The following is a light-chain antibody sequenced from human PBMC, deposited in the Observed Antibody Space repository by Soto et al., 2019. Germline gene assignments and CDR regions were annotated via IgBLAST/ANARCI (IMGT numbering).Light chain of an antibody. CDR2: EVS. J-gene: IGLJ2*01. CDR3: SSYTGSSTLVV. Sequence: QSALTQPASVSGSPGQSITISCTGTSSDVGGYNYVSWYQQYPGKAPERIIFEVSYRASGVSNRFSGSKSGNTASLTISGLQAEDEAHYYCSSYTGSSTLVVFGGGTKLTVL. CDR1: SSDVGGYNY. V-gene: IGLV2-14*01.